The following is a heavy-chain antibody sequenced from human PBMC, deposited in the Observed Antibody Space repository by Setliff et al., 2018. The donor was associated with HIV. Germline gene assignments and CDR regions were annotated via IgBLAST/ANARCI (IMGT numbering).Heavy chain of an antibody. D-gene: IGHD1-1*01. CDR1: GYSFTDYF. J-gene: IGHJ4*02. Sequence: ASVKVSCKASGYSFTDYFIHWVRQAPGRGLEWMGWISPHSGGTRTTRTFRGRVTMTRDTSINTAYMELSGVRSEDTAVYFCARQLSNSFDYWGQGTLVTVSS. CDR3: ARQLSNSFDY. CDR2: ISPHSGGT. V-gene: IGHV1-2*02.